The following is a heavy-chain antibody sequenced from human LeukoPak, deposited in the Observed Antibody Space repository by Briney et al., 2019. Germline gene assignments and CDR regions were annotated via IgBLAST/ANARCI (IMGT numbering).Heavy chain of an antibody. V-gene: IGHV3-21*01. CDR2: ISSSSSYI. CDR3: ARDKDSGYDFDY. CDR1: GFTFSSYE. J-gene: IGHJ4*02. Sequence: PGGSLRLSCAASGFTFSSYEMNWVRQAPGKGLEWVSSISSSSSYIYYADSVKGRFTTSRDNAKNSLYLQMNSLRAEDTAVYYCARDKDSGYDFDYWGQGTLVTVSS. D-gene: IGHD5-12*01.